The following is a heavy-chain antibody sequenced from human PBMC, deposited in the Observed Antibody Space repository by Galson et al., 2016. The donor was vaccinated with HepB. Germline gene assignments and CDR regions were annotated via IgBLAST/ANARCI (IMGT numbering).Heavy chain of an antibody. CDR1: GFDFRRYA. Sequence: SLRLSCAASGFDFRRYAMNWVRQAPGKGLQWLSYISSTGSSIYYADSVKGRLTVSRDNGRSSLFLQLDDLRDEDTAIYYGARGPRWLQLGYYFDYWGQGVLVTVSS. V-gene: IGHV3-48*02. J-gene: IGHJ4*02. D-gene: IGHD5-24*01. CDR3: ARGPRWLQLGYYFDY. CDR2: ISSTGSSI.